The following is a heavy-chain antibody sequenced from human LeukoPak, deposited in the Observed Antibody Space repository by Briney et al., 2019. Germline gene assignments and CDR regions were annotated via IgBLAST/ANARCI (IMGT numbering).Heavy chain of an antibody. Sequence: PGGSLRLSCAASGFIFSTYSMSWVRQAPGKRLEWVSSISSSSSYIHYADSVKGRFTISRDNSKNTLYLQMNSLRAEDTALYYCAKDLTTGSLSSDCWGQGTLVTVSS. J-gene: IGHJ4*02. CDR3: AKDLTTGSLSSDC. D-gene: IGHD1-1*01. V-gene: IGHV3-21*01. CDR1: GFIFSTYS. CDR2: ISSSSSYI.